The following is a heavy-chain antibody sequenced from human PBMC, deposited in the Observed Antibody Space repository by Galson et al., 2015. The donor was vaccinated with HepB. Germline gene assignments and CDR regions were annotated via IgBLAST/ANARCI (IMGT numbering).Heavy chain of an antibody. V-gene: IGHV5-51*03. Sequence: QSGAEVKKPGESLKISCKGSGYSFTSYWIGWVRQMPGKGLEWMGIIYPGDSDTRYSPSFQGQVTISADKSISTAYLQWSSLKASDTAMYYCARLGDYDFWSGCYPKTEYYYYGMDVWGQGTTVTVSS. CDR3: ARLGDYDFWSGCYPKTEYYYYGMDV. CDR1: GYSFTSYW. J-gene: IGHJ6*02. CDR2: IYPGDSDT. D-gene: IGHD3-3*01.